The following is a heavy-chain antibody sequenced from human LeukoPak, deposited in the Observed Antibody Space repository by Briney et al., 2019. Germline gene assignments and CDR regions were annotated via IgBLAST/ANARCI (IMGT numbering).Heavy chain of an antibody. CDR1: GYTFTSYG. CDR2: ISAYNGNT. CDR3: ARAGRPYYYDSSGYLDY. D-gene: IGHD3-22*01. Sequence: GASVKVSCKASGYTFTSYGISWVRQAPGQGLEWMGWISAYNGNTNYAQKLQGRVTITTDTSTSTAYKELRRLRSDDTAVYYCARAGRPYYYDSSGYLDYWGKGTLVTVSS. V-gene: IGHV1-18*01. J-gene: IGHJ4*02.